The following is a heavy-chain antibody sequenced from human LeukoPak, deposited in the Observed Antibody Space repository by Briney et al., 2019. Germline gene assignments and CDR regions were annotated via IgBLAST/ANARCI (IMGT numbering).Heavy chain of an antibody. Sequence: SETLSLTCAVYGGSFSGYYWSWIRQPPGKGLEWIGEINHSGSTNYNPSLKSRVTISVDTSKNQFSLKLSSVTAADTAVYYCARVAPIFYYGMDVWGQGTTVTVSS. V-gene: IGHV4-34*01. CDR3: ARVAPIFYYGMDV. CDR2: INHSGST. CDR1: GGSFSGYY. J-gene: IGHJ6*02.